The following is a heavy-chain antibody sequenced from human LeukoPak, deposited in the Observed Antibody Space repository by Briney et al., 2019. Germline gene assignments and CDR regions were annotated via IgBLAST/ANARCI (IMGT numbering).Heavy chain of an antibody. D-gene: IGHD3-9*01. CDR3: ATHSRGGYYDILTAYYGY. V-gene: IGHV1-24*01. CDR2: FYPEDGET. J-gene: IGHJ4*02. Sequence: ASVKVSCKVSGYTLTELSMHWVRQAPGKELAWMGGFYPEDGETIYAQKFQSRVTMTEDTSADTAYMELSSLRSEDTAVYYCATHSRGGYYDILTAYYGYWGQGTLVTVSS. CDR1: GYTLTELS.